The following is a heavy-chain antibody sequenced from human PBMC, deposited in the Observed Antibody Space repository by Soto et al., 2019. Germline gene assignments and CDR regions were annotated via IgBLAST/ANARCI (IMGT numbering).Heavy chain of an antibody. CDR3: AREARPNEGLFPYYYYYYGMDV. Sequence: ASVKVSCKASGYTFTSYDINWVRQATGQGLEWMGWMNPNSGNTGYAQKFQGRVTMTRNTSISTAYMELSSLRSEDTAVYYCAREARPNEGLFPYYYYYYGMDVWGQGTTVTVSS. V-gene: IGHV1-8*01. D-gene: IGHD3-3*01. CDR2: MNPNSGNT. CDR1: GYTFTSYD. J-gene: IGHJ6*02.